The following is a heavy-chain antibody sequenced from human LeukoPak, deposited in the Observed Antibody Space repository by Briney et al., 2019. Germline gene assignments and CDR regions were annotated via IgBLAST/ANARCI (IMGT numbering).Heavy chain of an antibody. CDR1: GGSFSGYY. CDR3: AATTDFWSGYYMDV. D-gene: IGHD3-3*01. Sequence: PSETLSLTCAVYGGSFSGYYWSWIRQPPGKGLEWIGEINHSGSTNYNPSLKSRVTISVDTSKNQFSLKLSSVTAADTAVYYCAATTDFWSGYYMDVWGKGTTVIVSS. V-gene: IGHV4-34*01. J-gene: IGHJ6*03. CDR2: INHSGST.